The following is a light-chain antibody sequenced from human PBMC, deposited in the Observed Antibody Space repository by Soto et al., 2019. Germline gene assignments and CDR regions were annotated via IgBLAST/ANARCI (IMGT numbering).Light chain of an antibody. CDR2: EVS. CDR1: SSDVGGYNY. J-gene: IGLJ1*01. V-gene: IGLV2-14*01. Sequence: QSALTQPASVSGSPGQSITISCTGTSSDVGGYNYVSWYQHHPGKAPKLIIYEVSDRPSGSSTRFSGSKSGNTASLTISGLQAEDEADYYCSSYTSSSPPDVFGTGTKLTVL. CDR3: SSYTSSSPPDV.